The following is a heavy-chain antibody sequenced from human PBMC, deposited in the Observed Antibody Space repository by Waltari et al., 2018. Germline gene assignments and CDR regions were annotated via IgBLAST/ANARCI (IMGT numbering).Heavy chain of an antibody. CDR2: IYTSGRT. CDR3: ASLGRYTWNYYAFDV. V-gene: IGHV4-61*09. J-gene: IGHJ3*01. D-gene: IGHD1-7*01. Sequence: QVQLQESGPGLLKPSQTLSLTCTVSGGSIDGGSYYWTWVRQPAGKGLEWIGHIYTSGRTNYNPSLKSRVTLSINTSKNQFSLKLTSVTAADTAVYYCASLGRYTWNYYAFDVWGQGTKVTVSS. CDR1: GGSIDGGSYY.